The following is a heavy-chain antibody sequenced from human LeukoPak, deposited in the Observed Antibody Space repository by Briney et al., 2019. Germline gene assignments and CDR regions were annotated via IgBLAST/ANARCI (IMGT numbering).Heavy chain of an antibody. CDR1: GLTFSTSG. D-gene: IGHD1-14*01. J-gene: IGHJ4*02. CDR2: IGPTGFDR. Sequence: GGSLRLSCTTSGLTFSTSGFNWVRQAPGKGLEWVASIGPTGFDRYHADSIKGRFTISRDNANNFLYLQMDSLRAEDTAVYYCATETNGRHYDYWGQGALLTVSS. V-gene: IGHV3-21*06. CDR3: ATETNGRHYDY.